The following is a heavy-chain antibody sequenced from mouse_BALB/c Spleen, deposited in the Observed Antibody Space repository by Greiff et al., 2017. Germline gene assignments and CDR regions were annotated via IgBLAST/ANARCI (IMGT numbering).Heavy chain of an antibody. D-gene: IGHD1-1*01. J-gene: IGHJ3*01. CDR2: IYPYNGGT. Sequence: VQLQQSGPELVKPGASVKISCKASGYTFTDYNMHWVKQSHGKSLEWIGYIYPYNGGTGYNQKFKSKATLTVDNSSSTAYMELRSLTSEDSAVYYCARWTSYYYGSSPFAYWGQGTLVTVSA. CDR3: ARWTSYYYGSSPFAY. V-gene: IGHV1S29*02. CDR1: GYTFTDYN.